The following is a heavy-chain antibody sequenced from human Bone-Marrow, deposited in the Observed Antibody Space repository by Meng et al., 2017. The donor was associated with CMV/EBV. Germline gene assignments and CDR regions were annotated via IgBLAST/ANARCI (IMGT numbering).Heavy chain of an antibody. CDR3: ARYCGSICITIFGVAPYYYYGMDV. CDR2: ISAYNGNT. D-gene: IGHD3-3*01. Sequence: ASVKVSCKASGYTFTSYGISWVRQAPGQGLEWMGWISAYNGNTNYAQKLQGRVTMTTDTSTSTAYMELRSLRSDDTAVYYCARYCGSICITIFGVAPYYYYGMDVWCQGTPINVSS. J-gene: IGHJ6*02. V-gene: IGHV1-18*01. CDR1: GYTFTSYG.